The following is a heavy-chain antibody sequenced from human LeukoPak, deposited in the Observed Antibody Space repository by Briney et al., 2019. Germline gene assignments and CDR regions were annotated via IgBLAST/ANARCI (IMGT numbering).Heavy chain of an antibody. V-gene: IGHV3-7*03. CDR3: AREFGYQLEDAFDI. D-gene: IGHD2-2*01. J-gene: IGHJ3*02. CDR2: IKHDGSEK. CDR1: GFTFSSYW. Sequence: GGSLRLSCAASGFTFSSYWMSWVRQAPGKGLERVANIKHDGSEKYSVDSVKGRFTISRDNAKNSLYLQMNSLRAEDTAVYYCAREFGYQLEDAFDIWGQGTMVTVSS.